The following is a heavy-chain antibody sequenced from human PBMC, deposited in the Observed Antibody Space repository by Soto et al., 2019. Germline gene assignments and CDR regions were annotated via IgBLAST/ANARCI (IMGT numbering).Heavy chain of an antibody. D-gene: IGHD6-6*01. CDR3: ARAAHYYDGMDV. V-gene: IGHV4-31*03. J-gene: IGHJ6*02. CDR2: IYYSGST. Sequence: QVQLQESGPGLVKPSQTLSLTCTVSGGSISSGGYYWSWILQHPGKGLEWIGYIYYSGSTYYNTSLKSRVTISVDTSKNQFSLKMSSVTAADTAVYYCARAAHYYDGMDVWGQGTTVTVSS. CDR1: GGSISSGGYY.